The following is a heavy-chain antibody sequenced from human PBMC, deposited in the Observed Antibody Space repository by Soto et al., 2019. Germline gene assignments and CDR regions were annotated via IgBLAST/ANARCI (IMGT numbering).Heavy chain of an antibody. D-gene: IGHD4-17*01. CDR3: ARDKVYGDYPSDAFDI. V-gene: IGHV4-31*03. CDR2: IYYSGST. CDR1: GGSISSGGYY. J-gene: IGHJ3*02. Sequence: SETLSLTCTVSGGSISSGGYYWSWIRQHPGKGLEWIGYIYYSGSTYYNPSLKSRVTISVDTSKNQFSLKLSSVTAADTAVYYCARDKVYGDYPSDAFDIWGQGTMVTVSS.